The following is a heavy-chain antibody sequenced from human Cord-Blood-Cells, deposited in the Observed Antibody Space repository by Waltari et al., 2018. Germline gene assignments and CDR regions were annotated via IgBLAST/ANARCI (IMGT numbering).Heavy chain of an antibody. Sequence: QVQLVQSGAEVKKPGASVKVSCKVSGYTLTELSMHWVRQAPGKGLEWMGGFDPEDDETIYAQKFQGRVTMTEDTSTDTAYMELSSLRSEDTAVYYCATGRHQNDYDILTGYEYFQHWGQGTLVTVSS. J-gene: IGHJ1*01. CDR1: GYTLTELS. D-gene: IGHD3-9*01. CDR2: FDPEDDET. V-gene: IGHV1-24*01. CDR3: ATGRHQNDYDILTGYEYFQH.